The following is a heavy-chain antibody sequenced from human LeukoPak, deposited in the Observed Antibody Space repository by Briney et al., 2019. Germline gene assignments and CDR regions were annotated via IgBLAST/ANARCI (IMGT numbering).Heavy chain of an antibody. V-gene: IGHV3-7*01. D-gene: IGHD5-18*01. Sequence: GGSLRLSCAASGFTFSSYWMNWVRQAPGKGLEWVASINPDGNKKYSADSVKGRFTISRDNAGNSLYLQMNSLRVEDTAFYYCARDLAYSRLDYWGQGMLVTVSS. CDR3: ARDLAYSRLDY. CDR1: GFTFSSYW. J-gene: IGHJ4*02. CDR2: INPDGNKK.